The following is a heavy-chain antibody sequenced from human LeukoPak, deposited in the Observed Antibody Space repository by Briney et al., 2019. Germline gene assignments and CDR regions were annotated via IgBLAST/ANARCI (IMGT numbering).Heavy chain of an antibody. CDR3: ARVNFVALPAAMETYYYYYLDV. J-gene: IGHJ6*03. V-gene: IGHV1-46*01. CDR1: GYTFTSHY. Sequence: ASVKVSCKASGYTFTSHYMNWVRQAPGQGLEWMGIINPSGGSTNYAQKFQGRVTMTRDTSTRTVHMELSSLRSEDTAVYYCARVNFVALPAAMETYYYYYLDVWGKGTTVTVSS. CDR2: INPSGGST. D-gene: IGHD2-2*01.